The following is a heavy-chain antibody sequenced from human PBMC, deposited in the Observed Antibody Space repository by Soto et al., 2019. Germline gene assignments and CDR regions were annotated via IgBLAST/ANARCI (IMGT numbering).Heavy chain of an antibody. V-gene: IGHV5-51*01. D-gene: IGHD3-10*01. J-gene: IGHJ4*02. CDR1: GYGFTSYW. CDR2: VFPGDSDT. Sequence: PGESLKISCKGSGYGFTSYWIAWVREMPGKGPEWMGVVFPGDSDTRCSPSFQGQVIISADKSTSTAYLQWSSLKASDSAIYYCARQGEGFYQRQIGFWGQGTLVKVSS. CDR3: ARQGEGFYQRQIGF.